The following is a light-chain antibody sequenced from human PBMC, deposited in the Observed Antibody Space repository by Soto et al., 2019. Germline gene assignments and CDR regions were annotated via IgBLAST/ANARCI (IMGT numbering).Light chain of an antibody. CDR1: QSVLYSSNNKND. CDR3: QQYYSTPPMYT. CDR2: WAS. Sequence: DIVMTQSPDSLAVSLGERATINCKSSQSVLYSSNNKNDLAWYQQKPGQPPKLLIYWASTRESGVPDRFSGSGSGTDFTLTISSLQAEDVAVYYCQQYYSTPPMYTLGQGTKLEIK. J-gene: IGKJ2*01. V-gene: IGKV4-1*01.